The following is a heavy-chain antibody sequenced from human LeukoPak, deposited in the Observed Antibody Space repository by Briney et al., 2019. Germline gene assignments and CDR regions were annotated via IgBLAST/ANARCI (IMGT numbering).Heavy chain of an antibody. V-gene: IGHV3-23*01. D-gene: IGHD3-3*01. Sequence: GGSLRLSCAASGFTFSSYAMSWVRQAPGKGLEWVSAISGGDDSIYYADSVKGRFTISRDNSKNTLYLQMNSLRAEDTAVYYCARTFWSGYSDYWGQGTLVTVSS. CDR2: ISGGDDSI. J-gene: IGHJ4*02. CDR1: GFTFSSYA. CDR3: ARTFWSGYSDY.